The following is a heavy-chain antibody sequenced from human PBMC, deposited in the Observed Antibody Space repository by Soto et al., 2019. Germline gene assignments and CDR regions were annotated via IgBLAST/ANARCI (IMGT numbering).Heavy chain of an antibody. CDR2: ISSSSSYI. V-gene: IGHV3-21*01. D-gene: IGHD3-22*01. CDR3: ARGLNHYDVDAFDI. Sequence: GSLRVSCAASGFTFSSYSMNWVRQAPGKGLEWVSSISSSSSYIYYADSVKGRFTISRDNAKNSLYLQMNSLRAEDTAVYYCARGLNHYDVDAFDIWGQGTMVTVSS. J-gene: IGHJ3*02. CDR1: GFTFSSYS.